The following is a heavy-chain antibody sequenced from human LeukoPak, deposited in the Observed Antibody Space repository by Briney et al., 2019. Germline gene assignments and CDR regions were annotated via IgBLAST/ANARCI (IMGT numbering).Heavy chain of an antibody. CDR1: GYSISNGYY. CDR2: IYTSGST. CDR3: ARAILGLFDY. V-gene: IGHV4-4*07. J-gene: IGHJ4*02. Sequence: PSETLSLTCTVSGYSISNGYYWSWIRQPAGKGLEWIGRIYTSGSTNYNPSLKGRVTVSVDTSKNQFSLKLSSVTAADTAVYYCARAILGLFDYWGQGTLVTVSS. D-gene: IGHD3-3*01.